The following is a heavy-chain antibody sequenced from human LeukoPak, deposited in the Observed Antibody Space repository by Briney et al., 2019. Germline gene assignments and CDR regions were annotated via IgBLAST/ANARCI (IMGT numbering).Heavy chain of an antibody. CDR3: ARGGLANNDY. CDR1: GYTFTGYY. V-gene: IGHV1-2*06. J-gene: IGHJ4*02. CDR2: INPNSGGT. Sequence: ASVKVSCKVSGYTFTGYYTHWVRQAPGQGLEWMGRINPNSGGTNYAQKFQGRVTLTRDTSISTAYMELRRLRSDDTAVYYCARGGLANNDYWGQGTLVTVSS. D-gene: IGHD6-19*01.